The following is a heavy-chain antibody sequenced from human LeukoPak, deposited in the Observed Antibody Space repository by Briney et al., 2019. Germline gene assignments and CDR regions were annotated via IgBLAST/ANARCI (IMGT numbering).Heavy chain of an antibody. CDR2: ISAYNGNT. D-gene: IGHD3-22*01. J-gene: IGHJ5*02. V-gene: IGHV1-18*01. CDR3: AREGSYYDSSGYYYFGWFDP. CDR1: GYTFTSYG. Sequence: ASVKVSCKASGYTFTSYGISWVRQAPGQGLELMGWISAYNGNTNYAQKLQGRVTMTTDTSTSTAYMELRSLRSDDTAVYYCAREGSYYDSSGYYYFGWFDPWGQGTLVTVSS.